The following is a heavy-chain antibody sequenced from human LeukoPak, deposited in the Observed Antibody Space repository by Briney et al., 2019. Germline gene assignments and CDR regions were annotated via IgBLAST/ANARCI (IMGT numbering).Heavy chain of an antibody. CDR3: EVTTLLNYDYYMDV. J-gene: IGHJ6*03. V-gene: IGHV4-34*01. CDR1: GGSFSGYY. CDR2: INHSGST. D-gene: IGHD4-17*01. Sequence: SETLSLTCAVYGGSFSGYYWSWIRQPPGKGLEWIGEINHSGSTNYNPSLKSRVTISVDTSKNQFSLKLSSVTAADTAVYYCEVTTLLNYDYYMDVWGKGTTVTISS.